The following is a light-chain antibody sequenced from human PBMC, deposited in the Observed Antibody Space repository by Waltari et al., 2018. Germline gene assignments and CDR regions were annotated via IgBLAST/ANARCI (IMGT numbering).Light chain of an antibody. CDR1: QSISSW. Sequence: MTQSPATLSVSPGERATLSCRASQSISSWLAWYQQKPGKAPKLLIYDASSLESGVPSRFSGSGSGTEFTLTISSLQPDDFATYYCQQYNSYSPSFGQGTKVEIK. J-gene: IGKJ1*01. CDR2: DAS. V-gene: IGKV1-5*01. CDR3: QQYNSYSPS.